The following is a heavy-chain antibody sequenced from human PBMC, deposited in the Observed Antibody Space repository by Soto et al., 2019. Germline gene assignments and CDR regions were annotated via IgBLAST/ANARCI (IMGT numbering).Heavy chain of an antibody. Sequence: QIQLVQSGPEVRKPGASVKVSCKASGYTFRNYGIKWVRQAPGQGLEWVGWITAYNGNRHHAEKFQGRVTMTTDTSTSTTYMELRRLTSDDTAVYYCARDAPSKALAADGSSDYWGQGTLVTVSP. CDR2: ITAYNGNR. CDR1: GYTFRNYG. V-gene: IGHV1-18*04. D-gene: IGHD6-19*01. J-gene: IGHJ4*02. CDR3: ARDAPSKALAADGSSDY.